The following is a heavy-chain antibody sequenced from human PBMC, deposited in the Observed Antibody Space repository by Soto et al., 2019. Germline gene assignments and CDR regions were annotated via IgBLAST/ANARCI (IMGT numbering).Heavy chain of an antibody. V-gene: IGHV3-23*01. CDR2: ISGSDGRT. CDR3: ARIMSLVQYYWYGMDV. CDR1: GFTCGNYA. Sequence: VGSLRLSCAASGFTCGNYAMVWVRQAPAKGLEAVSSISGSDGRTYYLDSVKGRFTISRDNSRNTLYLQMSSLRVEDTAVYYCARIMSLVQYYWYGMDVWGQGT. D-gene: IGHD3-10*01. J-gene: IGHJ6*02.